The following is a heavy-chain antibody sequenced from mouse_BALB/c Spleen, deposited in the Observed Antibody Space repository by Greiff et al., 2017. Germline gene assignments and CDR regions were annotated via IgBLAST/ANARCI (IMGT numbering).Heavy chain of an antibody. CDR1: GFTFSSYA. CDR2: ISSGGSYT. J-gene: IGHJ4*01. CDR3: ARGGYDDGYAMDY. V-gene: IGHV5-9-4*01. D-gene: IGHD2-2*01. Sequence: EVMLVESGGGLVKPGGSLKLSCAASGFTFSSYAMSWVRQSPEKRLEWVAEISSGGSYTYYPDTVTGRFTISRDNAKNTLYLEMSSLRSEDTAMYYCARGGYDDGYAMDYWGQGTSVTVSS.